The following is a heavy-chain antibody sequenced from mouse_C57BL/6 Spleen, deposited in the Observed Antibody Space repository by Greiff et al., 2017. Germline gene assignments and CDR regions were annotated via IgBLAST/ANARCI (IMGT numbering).Heavy chain of an antibody. J-gene: IGHJ3*01. Sequence: EVHLVESGGGLVKPGGSLKLSCAASGFTFSSYAMSWVRQTPEKRLEWVATISDGGSYTYYPDNVKGRFTISRDNAKNNLYLQMRHLKSEDTAMYYCARDEGWWDLAWFAYWGQGTLVTVSA. CDR1: GFTFSSYA. V-gene: IGHV5-4*01. CDR2: ISDGGSYT. CDR3: ARDEGWWDLAWFAY. D-gene: IGHD3-3*01.